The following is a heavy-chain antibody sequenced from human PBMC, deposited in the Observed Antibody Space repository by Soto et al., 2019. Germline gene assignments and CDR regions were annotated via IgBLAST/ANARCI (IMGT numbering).Heavy chain of an antibody. Sequence: PGGSLRLSCAASGFTFSSYGMHWVRQAPGKGLEWVAVIWYDGSNKYYADSVKGRFTISRDNSKNTLYLQMNSLRAEDTAVYYCARDPAYDSSGYLSDDYWGQRTLVTVSS. J-gene: IGHJ4*02. CDR2: IWYDGSNK. V-gene: IGHV3-33*01. CDR3: ARDPAYDSSGYLSDDY. CDR1: GFTFSSYG. D-gene: IGHD3-22*01.